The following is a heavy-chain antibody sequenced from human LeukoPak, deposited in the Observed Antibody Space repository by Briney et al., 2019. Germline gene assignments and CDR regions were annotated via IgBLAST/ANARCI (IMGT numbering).Heavy chain of an antibody. D-gene: IGHD4-11*01. J-gene: IGHJ1*01. V-gene: IGHV3-23*01. CDR2: ISGSGGST. CDR3: AKTASDYSKPRTYYMDV. Sequence: PGGSLRLSCAASGFTFSSYAMSWVRQAPGKGLEWVSAISGSGGSTYYADSVKGRFTISRDNAKNSLYLQMNSLRAEDTAVYYCAKTASDYSKPRTYYMDVWGQGTLVTVSS. CDR1: GFTFSSYA.